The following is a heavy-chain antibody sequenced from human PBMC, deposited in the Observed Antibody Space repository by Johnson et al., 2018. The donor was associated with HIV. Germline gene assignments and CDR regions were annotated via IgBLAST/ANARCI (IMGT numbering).Heavy chain of an antibody. CDR1: GFTFSSYA. CDR2: ISYDGSNK. V-gene: IGHV3-30-3*01. Sequence: QVQLVESGGGVVQPGRSLRLSCAASGFTFSSYAMHWVRQAPGKGLEWVAVISYDGSNKYYADSVKGRFTIARDNSKNTLYLQMNSLRAEETAVYYCAKGGSSWSVDAFDIWGQGTMVTVSS. D-gene: IGHD6-13*01. J-gene: IGHJ3*02. CDR3: AKGGSSWSVDAFDI.